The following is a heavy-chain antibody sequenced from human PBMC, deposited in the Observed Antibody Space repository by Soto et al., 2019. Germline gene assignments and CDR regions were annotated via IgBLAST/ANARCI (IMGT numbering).Heavy chain of an antibody. V-gene: IGHV4-34*01. CDR2: INHSGST. CDR1: GGSFSGYY. J-gene: IGHJ4*02. D-gene: IGHD3-10*01. CDR3: ARGLYGSGSYYTGLFDY. Sequence: TSETLSLTCAVYGGSFSGYYWSWIRQPPGKGLEWIGEINHSGSTNYNPSLKSRVTISVDTSKNQFSLKLSSVTAADTAVYYCARGLYGSGSYYTGLFDYWGQGTLVTVSS.